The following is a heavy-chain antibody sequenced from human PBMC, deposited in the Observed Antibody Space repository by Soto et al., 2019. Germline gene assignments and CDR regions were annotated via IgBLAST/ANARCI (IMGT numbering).Heavy chain of an antibody. D-gene: IGHD3-10*01. J-gene: IGHJ5*02. CDR3: AREEKPPYYYGSGSYSWFDP. V-gene: IGHV4-4*02. CDR1: GGSISSSNW. Sequence: QVQLQESGPGLVKPSGTLSLTCAVSGGSISSSNWWSWVRQPPGKGLEWIGEIYHSGSTNYNPSLKSRVTISVDKSKNQFSLKLSSVTAADTAVYYCAREEKPPYYYGSGSYSWFDPWGQGTLVTVSS. CDR2: IYHSGST.